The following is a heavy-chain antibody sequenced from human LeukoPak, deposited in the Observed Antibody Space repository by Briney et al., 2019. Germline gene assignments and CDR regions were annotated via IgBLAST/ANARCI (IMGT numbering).Heavy chain of an antibody. CDR2: INPDFGET. V-gene: IGHV1-69*05. J-gene: IGHJ6*03. CDR3: AASNRALVVPASIKGELGKSALYNYYMDV. D-gene: IGHD2-2*01. Sequence: GASVKVSCKASGYSFSSYTINWVRQAPGQGLEWVGRINPDFGETIYAKIFEGRVTMTTAESSSTAYRVQSSLTSEDTAVHYCAASNRALVVPASIKGELGKSALYNYYMDVWCTGTTVTVSS. CDR1: GYSFSSYT.